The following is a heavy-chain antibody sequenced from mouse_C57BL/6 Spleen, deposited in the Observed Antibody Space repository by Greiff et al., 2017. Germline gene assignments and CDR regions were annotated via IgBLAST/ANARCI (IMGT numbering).Heavy chain of an antibody. CDR1: GYSITSGYY. CDR3: ARDDGYTGMDY. CDR2: ISYDGSN. D-gene: IGHD2-3*01. Sequence: EVKVEESGPGLVKPSQSLSLTCSVTGYSITSGYYWNWIRQFPGNKLEWMGYISYDGSNNYNPSLKNRISITRDTSKNQFFLKLNSVTTEDTATYYCARDDGYTGMDYWGQGTSVTVSS. V-gene: IGHV3-6*01. J-gene: IGHJ4*01.